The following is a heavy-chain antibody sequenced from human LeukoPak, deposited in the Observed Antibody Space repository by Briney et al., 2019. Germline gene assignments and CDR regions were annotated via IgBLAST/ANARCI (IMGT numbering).Heavy chain of an antibody. CDR1: GGSISSGSYY. CDR2: IYTSGST. CDR3: AREIVVVVPAAIQRDWFDP. D-gene: IGHD2-2*02. Sequence: PSQTLSLTCTVSGGSISSGSYYWSWIRQPAGKGLEWIGRIYTSGSTNYNPSLKSRVTISVDTSKNQFSLKLSSVTAADTAVYYCAREIVVVVPAAIQRDWFDPWGQGTLVTVSS. V-gene: IGHV4-61*02. J-gene: IGHJ5*02.